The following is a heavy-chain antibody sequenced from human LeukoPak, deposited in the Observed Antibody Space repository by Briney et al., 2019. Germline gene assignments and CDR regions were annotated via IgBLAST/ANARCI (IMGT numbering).Heavy chain of an antibody. CDR2: MYFNGDT. V-gene: IGHV4-59*11. J-gene: IGHJ4*02. CDR3: AREGNDYGANSIDY. Sequence: SETLSLTCTVSGGSISTQYWTWIRQPPGKRLEWLGYMYFNGDTNYNPSLESRVTISLGPSKNQFSLKPTSVTAADTAVYYCAREGNDYGANSIDYWGQGILVTVSS. CDR1: GGSISTQY. D-gene: IGHD4-23*01.